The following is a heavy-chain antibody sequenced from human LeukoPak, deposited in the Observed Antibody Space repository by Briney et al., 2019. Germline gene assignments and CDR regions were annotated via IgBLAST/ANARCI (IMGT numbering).Heavy chain of an antibody. CDR1: GDSVPSNSAA. CDR2: TYYRSNWYK. J-gene: IGHJ4*02. CDR3: ARDPYSLSWYYFDY. Sequence: SQTLSLTCAISGDSVPSNSAAWNWITQSPSRGLEWLGRTYYRSNWYKDYAVSVKNRITINPYTYTNQFSLQLNSLTPEDTAMYYCARDPYSLSWYYFDYWGQGTLVTVSS. V-gene: IGHV6-1*01. D-gene: IGHD6-13*01.